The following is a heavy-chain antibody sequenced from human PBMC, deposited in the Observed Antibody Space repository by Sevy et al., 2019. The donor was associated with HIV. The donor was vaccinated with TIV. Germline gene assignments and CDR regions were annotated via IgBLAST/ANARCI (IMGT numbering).Heavy chain of an antibody. CDR3: ARDSTPYYYDSSAYQSPYFDY. J-gene: IGHJ4*02. V-gene: IGHV1-2*02. CDR1: GYTFTGYY. D-gene: IGHD3-22*01. Sequence: ASVKVSCKASGYTFTGYYMHWVRQAPGQGLEWMGWINPNSGGTNYAQKFQVRVTMTRDTCISTAYMQLSRQRSDDTAVYYCARDSTPYYYDSSAYQSPYFDYWGQGTLVSVSS. CDR2: INPNSGGT.